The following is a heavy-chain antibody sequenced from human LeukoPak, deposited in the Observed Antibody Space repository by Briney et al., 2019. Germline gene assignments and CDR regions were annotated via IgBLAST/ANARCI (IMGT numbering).Heavy chain of an antibody. CDR3: AKDRYGSGSYYYYGMDV. J-gene: IGHJ6*04. V-gene: IGHV3-30*18. CDR2: ISYDGSNK. Sequence: GRSLRLSCAASGFTFSSYGMHWVRQAPGKGLEWVAVISYDGSNKYYADSVKGRFTIPRDNSKNTLYLQMNSLRAEDTAVYYCAKDRYGSGSYYYYGMDVWGKGTTVTVSS. D-gene: IGHD3-10*01. CDR1: GFTFSSYG.